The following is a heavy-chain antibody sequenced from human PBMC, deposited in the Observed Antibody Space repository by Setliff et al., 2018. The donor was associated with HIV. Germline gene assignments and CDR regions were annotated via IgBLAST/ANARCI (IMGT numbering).Heavy chain of an antibody. CDR1: GASISSYY. CDR3: ARGAYRDGYDY. J-gene: IGHJ4*02. CDR2: VDYNGRT. D-gene: IGHD5-18*01. Sequence: RLREPLSLTCSVSGASISSYYWSWIRQPPGKGLEWIGYVDYNGRTDYNPSLKSRVTISLDTSKNQVSLKLSSVAAADTAVYHCARGAYRDGYDYWGQGTLVTVSS. V-gene: IGHV4-59*01.